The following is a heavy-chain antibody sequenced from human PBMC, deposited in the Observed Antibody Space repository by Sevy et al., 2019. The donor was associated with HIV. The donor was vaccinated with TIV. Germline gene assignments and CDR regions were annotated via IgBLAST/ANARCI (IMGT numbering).Heavy chain of an antibody. CDR2: IKQDGSVK. Sequence: GGSLRLSCAASGFTLNSYWMSWVHQAPGKGLEWVANIKQDGSVKYYVDSVKGRFTISRDNARNLVYLQMSSLTAEDTALYYCVRAIAADASLWGQGTLVTVSS. J-gene: IGHJ4*02. CDR3: VRAIAADASL. D-gene: IGHD6-13*01. V-gene: IGHV3-7*01. CDR1: GFTLNSYW.